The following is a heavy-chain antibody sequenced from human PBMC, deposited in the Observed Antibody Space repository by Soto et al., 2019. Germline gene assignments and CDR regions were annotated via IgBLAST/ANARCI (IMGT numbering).Heavy chain of an antibody. Sequence: GGSLRLSCAASGFTFSTYAMQWVRQAPGKGLEWVSLIWNDGTKKYYADSVKGRFTISRDDAKNTIYLEMISLRAEDTAVYYCARDLKYYDFWSGYYLSPWYFDLWGRGTLVTVSS. CDR3: ARDLKYYDFWSGYYLSPWYFDL. CDR2: IWNDGTKK. D-gene: IGHD3-3*01. J-gene: IGHJ2*01. CDR1: GFTFSTYA. V-gene: IGHV3-33*01.